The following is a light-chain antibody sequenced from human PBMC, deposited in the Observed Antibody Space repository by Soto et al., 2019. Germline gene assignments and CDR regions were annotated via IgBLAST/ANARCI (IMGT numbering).Light chain of an antibody. V-gene: IGKV1-17*01. J-gene: IGKJ1*01. CDR2: AAS. Sequence: IHMTLSPSTLSASVGYRVTITCRASQGIRNDLGWYQQKKGKAPKRLIYAASGLQSGVPSRFSGSGYGTEFNLTITSLQTEDFGTYYCLQHNSYPWTFGQGTKVDIK. CDR3: LQHNSYPWT. CDR1: QGIRND.